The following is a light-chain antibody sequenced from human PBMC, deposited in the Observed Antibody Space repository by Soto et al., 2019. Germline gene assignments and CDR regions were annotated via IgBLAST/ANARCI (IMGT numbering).Light chain of an antibody. J-gene: IGKJ1*01. CDR3: QQYGSSPWT. V-gene: IGKV3-20*01. CDR1: QSVSSSY. Sequence: ELVLTQSPGTLSLSPGERATLSCRASQSVSSSYLAWYQQKPGQAPRLLIYGASSRATGIPDRFSGSGSGKDFNLTISGLGPEDFAVYYWQQYGSSPWTFGLGTKVEIK. CDR2: GAS.